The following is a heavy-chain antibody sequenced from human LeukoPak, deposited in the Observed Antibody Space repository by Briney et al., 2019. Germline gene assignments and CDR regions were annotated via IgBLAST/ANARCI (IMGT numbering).Heavy chain of an antibody. D-gene: IGHD1-26*01. Sequence: PGGSLRLSCAASGFTFGSYWMHWVRQAPGKGLVWVSRINSDGSSTSYADSVKGRFTISRDNAKNTLYLQMNSLRAEDTAVYYCAKGMSGSYWYYFDYWGQGTLVTVSS. CDR1: GFTFGSYW. J-gene: IGHJ4*02. CDR3: AKGMSGSYWYYFDY. CDR2: INSDGSST. V-gene: IGHV3-74*01.